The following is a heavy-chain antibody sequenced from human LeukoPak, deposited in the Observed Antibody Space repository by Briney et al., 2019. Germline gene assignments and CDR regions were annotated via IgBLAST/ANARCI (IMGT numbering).Heavy chain of an antibody. J-gene: IGHJ4*02. D-gene: IGHD6-19*01. CDR1: GFTVSSNY. CDR2: IYSGGST. CDR3: ATHMAMAGPFDY. Sequence: PGGSLRLSCAASGFTVSSNYMTWVRQAPGKGLEWVSVIYSGGSTYYADSVKGRFTISRDNSKNTLYLQMNSLRAEDTAVYYCATHMAMAGPFDYWGQGTLVTVSS. V-gene: IGHV3-53*01.